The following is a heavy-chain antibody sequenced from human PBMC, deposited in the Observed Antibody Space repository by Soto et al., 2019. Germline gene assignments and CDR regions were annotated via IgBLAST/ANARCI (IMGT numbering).Heavy chain of an antibody. J-gene: IGHJ4*02. CDR1: GGSISSSNW. V-gene: IGHV4-4*02. D-gene: IGHD4-17*01. CDR2: IYHSGST. Sequence: QVQLQESGPGLVKPSGTLSLTCAVSGGSISSSNWWSWVRQPPGKGLEWIGEIYHSGSTNYNPSLKSRVTISVDKSKNQFSLKLSSVTAADTAVYYCAGVLKSKYGDYAVDYWGQGTLVTVSS. CDR3: AGVLKSKYGDYAVDY.